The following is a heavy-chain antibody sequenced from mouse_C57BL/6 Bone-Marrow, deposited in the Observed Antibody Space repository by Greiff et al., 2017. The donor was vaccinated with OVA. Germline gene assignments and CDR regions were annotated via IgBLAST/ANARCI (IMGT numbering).Heavy chain of an antibody. D-gene: IGHD1-1*01. CDR2: ILPSIGRT. V-gene: IGHV15-2*01. J-gene: IGHJ1*03. Sequence: QVQLQQSGSELRSPGSSVKLSCKDFDSEVFPIAYMSWVRQKPGNGFEWIGGILPSIGRTIYGEKFEDKATLDADTLSNTAYLELNSLTSEDSAIYYCARQGVVATGGYFDVWGTGTTVTVSS. CDR3: ARQGVVATGGYFDV. CDR1: DSEVFPIAY.